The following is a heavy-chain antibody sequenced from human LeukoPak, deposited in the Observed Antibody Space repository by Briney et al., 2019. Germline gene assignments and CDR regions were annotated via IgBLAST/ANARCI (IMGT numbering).Heavy chain of an antibody. CDR3: ARVGGGNYYYYGMDV. CDR1: GGSISSFF. CDR2: IFYSGST. D-gene: IGHD1-1*01. Sequence: SETLSLTCTVSGGSISSFFWRWLRPPPGKGLVCIGYIFYSGSTNDNPSLKSPVTISVDTSKNQFSLKLSSVTAADAAGYYCARVGGGNYYYYGMDVWGQGTTVTVSS. J-gene: IGHJ6*02. V-gene: IGHV4-59*01.